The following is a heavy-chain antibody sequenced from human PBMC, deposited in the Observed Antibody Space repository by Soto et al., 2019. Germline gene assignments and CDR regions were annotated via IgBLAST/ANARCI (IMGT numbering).Heavy chain of an antibody. CDR3: TRTTGGKGDLDF. V-gene: IGHV3-72*01. CDR2: IRNKQNSRTT. D-gene: IGHD4-4*01. J-gene: IGHJ4*02. CDR1: GFTFSDYY. Sequence: EVQLVESGGGLVQPGGSLRLSCLASGFTFSDYYMDWVRQAPGKGLEWVGRIRNKQNSRTTEYAASVRGRFTISRDDSESSLYLQMNSLQIEDTAVYYCTRTTGGKGDLDFWGQGTLVTVSS.